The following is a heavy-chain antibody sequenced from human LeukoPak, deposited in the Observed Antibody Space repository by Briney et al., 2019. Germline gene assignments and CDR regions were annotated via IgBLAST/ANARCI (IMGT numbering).Heavy chain of an antibody. Sequence: GGSLRLSCAASGFTFSSYSMNWVRQAPGKGLEWVSSISSSSTYIYYADSVKGRFTISRDNSKNTLYLRINSLRAEDTAGGYCARGKYTAVFDYWGQGTLVIVSS. CDR3: ARGKYTAVFDY. J-gene: IGHJ4*02. CDR1: GFTFSSYS. CDR2: ISSSSTYI. V-gene: IGHV3-21*04. D-gene: IGHD5-18*01.